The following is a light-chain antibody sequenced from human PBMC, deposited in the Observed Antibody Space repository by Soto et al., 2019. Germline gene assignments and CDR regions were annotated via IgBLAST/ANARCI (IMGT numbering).Light chain of an antibody. CDR3: QQYNNWRWT. CDR1: QSISGA. Sequence: EIVMTQSPATLSVSPGGRATLSCRASQSISGALAWYQQKPGQASRLLIYGASTRATSFPARFSGSGSGTDFTLTISSLQSEYFAVYYYQQYNNWRWTFGQGTKVEIK. CDR2: GAS. V-gene: IGKV3-15*01. J-gene: IGKJ1*01.